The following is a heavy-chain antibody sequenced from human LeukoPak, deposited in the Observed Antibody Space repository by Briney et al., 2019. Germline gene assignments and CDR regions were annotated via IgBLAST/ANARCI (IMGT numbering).Heavy chain of an antibody. CDR1: GYSISSGYY. J-gene: IGHJ4*02. D-gene: IGHD3-9*01. CDR3: ARGAPNYDILVD. Sequence: SETLSLTCTVSGYSISSGYYWGWIRQSPGKGLEWIGSIYHAGSTFHNPSLKSRVTISVDTSKNQFSLKLSSVTAADTAVYYCARGAPNYDILVDWGQGTLVTVSS. V-gene: IGHV4-38-2*02. CDR2: IYHAGST.